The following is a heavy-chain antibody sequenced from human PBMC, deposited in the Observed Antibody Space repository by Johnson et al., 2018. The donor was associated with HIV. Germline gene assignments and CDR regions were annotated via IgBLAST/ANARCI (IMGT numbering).Heavy chain of an antibody. CDR3: ARQTLWAFEI. Sequence: QVQVLESGGGLVKPGGSLRLSCAASGFTFSDYYMSWIRQAPGKGLEWISYISSSGSTIYYADSVKGRFTISREKSKNTLFLQMSSLRAEDTAVYYCARQTLWAFEILGQGTMVTVSS. CDR1: GFTFSDYY. J-gene: IGHJ3*02. CDR2: ISSSGSTI. V-gene: IGHV3-11*04. D-gene: IGHD3-16*01.